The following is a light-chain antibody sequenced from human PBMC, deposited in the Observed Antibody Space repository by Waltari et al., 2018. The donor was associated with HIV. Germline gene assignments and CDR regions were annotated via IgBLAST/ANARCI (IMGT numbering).Light chain of an antibody. V-gene: IGLV2-23*02. J-gene: IGLJ2*01. Sequence: QSALTQPASVSGSPGQSITISCTGTSNDVGSYNFVSWYQQHPGKAPSLIIYEVSKRPSGVSNRCSGSKSGNTASLTISGLQAEDEADYSCCSYAGKSNTFLIFGGGTKLTVL. CDR2: EVS. CDR1: SNDVGSYNF. CDR3: CSYAGKSNTFLI.